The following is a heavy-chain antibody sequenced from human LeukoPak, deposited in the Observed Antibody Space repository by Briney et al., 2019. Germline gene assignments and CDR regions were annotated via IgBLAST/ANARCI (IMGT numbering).Heavy chain of an antibody. V-gene: IGHV4-59*08. J-gene: IGHJ4*02. CDR3: ARRVAVAGNYYFDY. CDR2: MYYSGIT. Sequence: SETLSLTCTVSGGSISSYYWSWFRQPPGKGLEWIGYMYYSGITNYNPSLKSRVTISVDTSKNQFSLKLSSVTAADTAVYYCARRVAVAGNYYFDYWGQGTLVTVSS. D-gene: IGHD6-19*01. CDR1: GGSISSYY.